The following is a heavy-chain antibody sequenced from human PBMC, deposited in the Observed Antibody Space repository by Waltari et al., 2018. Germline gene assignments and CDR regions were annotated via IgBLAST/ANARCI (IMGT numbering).Heavy chain of an antibody. J-gene: IGHJ5*02. CDR3: ASQYCSGGSCYRSFDP. D-gene: IGHD2-15*01. Sequence: QVQLVQSGAEVKKPGSSVKVSCKASGGTFSSYAISWVRQAPGQGLEWMGRIIPIFGTANYAQKFQGRVTITADKSTSTAYMELSSLRSEDTAVYYCASQYCSGGSCYRSFDPWGQGTLVTVSS. V-gene: IGHV1-69*08. CDR1: GGTFSSYA. CDR2: IIPIFGTA.